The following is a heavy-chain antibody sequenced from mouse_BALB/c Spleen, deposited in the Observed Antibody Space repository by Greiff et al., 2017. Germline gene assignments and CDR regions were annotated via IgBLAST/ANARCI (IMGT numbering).Heavy chain of an antibody. CDR2: ISNGGGST. CDR1: GFTFSSYT. D-gene: IGHD1-1*01. J-gene: IGHJ2*01. V-gene: IGHV5-12-2*01. Sequence: EVKLVESGGGLVQPGGSLKLSCAASGFTFSSYTMSWVRQTPEKRLEWVAYISNGGGSTYYPDTVKGRFTISRDNAKNTLYLQMSSLKSEDTAMYYCARHDYYGSSYVWYFDYWGQGTTLTVSS. CDR3: ARHDYYGSSYVWYFDY.